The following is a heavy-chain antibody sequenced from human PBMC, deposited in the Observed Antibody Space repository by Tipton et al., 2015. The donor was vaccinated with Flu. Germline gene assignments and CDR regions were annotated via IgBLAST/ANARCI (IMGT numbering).Heavy chain of an antibody. CDR1: GGSVSSSDFY. Sequence: TLSLTCTVSGGSVSSSDFYWDWVRQPPGKGPEWIGSIFHSGTTYYDLSLQSRVTISLDTSKNQFSLKMKSVTVADTDVYYCTRQVEAATRSSSWGQGTLVTVSS. CDR3: TRQVEAATRSSS. V-gene: IGHV4-39*07. J-gene: IGHJ4*02. CDR2: IFHSGTT. D-gene: IGHD2-15*01.